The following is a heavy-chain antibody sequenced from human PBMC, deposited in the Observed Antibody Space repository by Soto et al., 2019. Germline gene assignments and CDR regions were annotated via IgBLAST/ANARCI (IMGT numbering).Heavy chain of an antibody. V-gene: IGHV3-23*01. CDR3: AKDWPGTSSVTSDY. D-gene: IGHD4-17*01. Sequence: DVYLLESGGTLVQPGGSLRLSCAASGFDFSSYAMTWVRQAPGKGLEWVSGITYTGDTTYYADSVKGRFTISRANYRNTLYLQMNSLRADDTAMYFCAKDWPGTSSVTSDYWGQGTLVTVSS. CDR1: GFDFSSYA. J-gene: IGHJ4*02. CDR2: ITYTGDTT.